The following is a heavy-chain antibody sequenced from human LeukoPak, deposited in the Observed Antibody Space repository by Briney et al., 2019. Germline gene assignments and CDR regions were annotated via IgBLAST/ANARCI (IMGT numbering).Heavy chain of an antibody. CDR1: GFPFVAYA. CDR3: ARLAAASPGY. D-gene: IGHD3-16*01. Sequence: GGSLRLSCATSGFPFVAYALHWVRQAPGKGLEWVAVISSDTTNKYYMDSVKGRFTISRDNSKNTLYLQMDSLRLEDTAVYYCARLAAASPGYWGQGTLVTVS. CDR2: ISSDTTNK. J-gene: IGHJ4*02. V-gene: IGHV3-30*10.